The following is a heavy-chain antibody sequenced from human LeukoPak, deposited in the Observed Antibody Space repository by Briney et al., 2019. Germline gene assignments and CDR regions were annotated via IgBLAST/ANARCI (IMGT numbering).Heavy chain of an antibody. D-gene: IGHD2-15*01. Sequence: SETLSLTCTVSGGSISSGGYHWSWIRQHPGKGLEWIGYIYYGGSTYYNPSLKSRVTMSLDTSKNQLSLRLTSVTAADTAVYYCARHPFATPFDHWGRGTLVTVSS. CDR2: IYYGGST. CDR3: ARHPFATPFDH. J-gene: IGHJ4*02. V-gene: IGHV4-31*03. CDR1: GGSISSGGYH.